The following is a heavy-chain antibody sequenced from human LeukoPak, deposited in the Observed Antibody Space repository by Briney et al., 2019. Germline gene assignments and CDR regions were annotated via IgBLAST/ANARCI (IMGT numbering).Heavy chain of an antibody. V-gene: IGHV4-34*01. CDR2: INHSGST. CDR1: GGSFSGYY. CDR3: ARATAAEVSDY. J-gene: IGHJ4*02. Sequence: SETLSLTCAVYGGSFSGYYWSWIRQPPGKGLEWIGEINHSGSTNYNPSLKSRVTISVDTSKNQFSLKLSSVTAADTAVYYCARATAAEVSDYWGQGTLVTVSS. D-gene: IGHD6-13*01.